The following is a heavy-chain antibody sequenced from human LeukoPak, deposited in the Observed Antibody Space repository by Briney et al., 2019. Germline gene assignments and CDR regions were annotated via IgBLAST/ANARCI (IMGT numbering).Heavy chain of an antibody. Sequence: ASVKVSCKASGYTFTSYGISWVRQAPGQGLEWMGWINPNSGGTNYAQKFQGRVTMTRDTSISTAYMELSRLRSDDTAVYYCARLEYNYDSSGDDRDYYYYMDVWGKGTTVTVSS. CDR3: ARLEYNYDSSGDDRDYYYYMDV. CDR2: INPNSGGT. CDR1: GYTFTSYG. V-gene: IGHV1-2*02. D-gene: IGHD3-22*01. J-gene: IGHJ6*03.